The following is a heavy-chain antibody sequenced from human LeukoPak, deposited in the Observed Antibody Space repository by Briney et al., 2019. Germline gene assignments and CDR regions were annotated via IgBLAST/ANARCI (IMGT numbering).Heavy chain of an antibody. CDR3: ARGNVATAFTLDYFDY. D-gene: IGHD2-21*02. J-gene: IGHJ4*02. V-gene: IGHV4-34*01. Sequence: PXETLSLTCAVYGGSFSGYYWSWIRQPPGKGLEWIGEINHSGSTNYNPSLKSRVTISVDTSKNQFSLKLSSVTAADTAVYYCARGNVATAFTLDYFDYWGQGTLVTVSS. CDR2: INHSGST. CDR1: GGSFSGYY.